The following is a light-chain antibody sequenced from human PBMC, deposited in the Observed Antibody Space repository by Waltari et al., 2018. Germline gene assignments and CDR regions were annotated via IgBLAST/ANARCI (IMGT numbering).Light chain of an antibody. J-gene: IGLJ3*02. CDR2: DVT. V-gene: IGLV2-11*01. CDR3: CSYAGSITFWV. CDR1: SSDVGGYTY. Sequence: QSALPQPRPVSGSPGQSVTISCTGTSSDVGGYTYVPWYQHHPGKAPKLIIYDVTKRPSGVPDRFSASKSDNTASLTISGLQAEDEADYYCCSYAGSITFWVFGGGTKLTVL.